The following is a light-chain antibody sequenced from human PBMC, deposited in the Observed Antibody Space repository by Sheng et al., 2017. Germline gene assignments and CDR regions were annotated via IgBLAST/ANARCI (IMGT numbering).Light chain of an antibody. CDR3: LFRDTGRNSFV. CDR1: DVPNQF. Sequence: SRALTQSPSVSVSPGETATITCSGKDVPNQFASWYQQKPGQAPVMIIYKDTKRPSGIPERFSGSNSGTPVTLTISGVQAEDDGDYFVLFRDTGRNSFVFGGGTEGHRP. CDR2: KDT. J-gene: IGLJ1*01. V-gene: IGLV3-25*03.